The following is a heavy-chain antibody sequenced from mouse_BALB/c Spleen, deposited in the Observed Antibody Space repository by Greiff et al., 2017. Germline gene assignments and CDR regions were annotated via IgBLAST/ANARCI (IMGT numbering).Heavy chain of an antibody. Sequence: DVMLVESGGGLVKPGGSLKLSCAASGFTFSDYYMYWVRQTPEKRLEWVATISDGGSYTYYPDSVKGRFTISRDNAKNNLYLQMSSLKSEDTAMYYCARDRGGHWYFDVWGAGTTVTVSS. D-gene: IGHD3-3*01. J-gene: IGHJ1*01. CDR2: ISDGGSYT. CDR1: GFTFSDYY. V-gene: IGHV5-4*02. CDR3: ARDRGGHWYFDV.